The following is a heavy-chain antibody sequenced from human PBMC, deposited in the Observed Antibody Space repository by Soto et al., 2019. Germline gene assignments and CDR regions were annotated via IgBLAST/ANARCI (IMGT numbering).Heavy chain of an antibody. CDR3: ARLGIGWEFPVDY. J-gene: IGHJ4*02. V-gene: IGHV4-61*08. Sequence: QVQLQESGPGLVKPSETLSLTCIVSGGSVRNDAYYWIWIRQPPVKGLEWIVYIYHSGSTYYNPSLKSRVTISAHTSANQFSLKVSSVTAADTAVYYCARLGIGWEFPVDYWGQGTLVNVSS. CDR1: GGSVRNDAYY. D-gene: IGHD1-26*01. CDR2: IYHSGST.